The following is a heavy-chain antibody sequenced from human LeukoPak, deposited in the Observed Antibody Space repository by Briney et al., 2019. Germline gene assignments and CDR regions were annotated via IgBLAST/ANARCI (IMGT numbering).Heavy chain of an antibody. V-gene: IGHV3-74*01. D-gene: IGHD2-8*01. J-gene: IGHJ6*04. CDR2: INSDGSST. CDR3: ARAYYNPSYYYDMDV. CDR1: GFTFSSYW. Sequence: PGGSLRLSCAASGFTFSSYWMHRVRQAPGKGLVWVSRINSDGSSTSYADSVKGRFTISRDNAKNTVYLQMNSLRAEDTAVYYCARAYYNPSYYYDMDVWGKGTTVTVSS.